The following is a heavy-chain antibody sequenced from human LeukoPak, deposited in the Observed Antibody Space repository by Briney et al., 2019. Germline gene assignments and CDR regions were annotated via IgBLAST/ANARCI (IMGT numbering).Heavy chain of an antibody. CDR1: GFPFSSYS. Sequence: GGSLRLSCAASGFPFSSYSMNWVRQAPGKGLEGVAVIWYDGSNAYYADSVKGRFTISRDNSNNTLYLQMNSLRAEDTAVYYCTRGVRPPHCSSTSCYAGYGMDVWGQGTAVTVSS. D-gene: IGHD2-2*01. CDR2: IWYDGSNA. CDR3: TRGVRPPHCSSTSCYAGYGMDV. V-gene: IGHV3-33*08. J-gene: IGHJ6*02.